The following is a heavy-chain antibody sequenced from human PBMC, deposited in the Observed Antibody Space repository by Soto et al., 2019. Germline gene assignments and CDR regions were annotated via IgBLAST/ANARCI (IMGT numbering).Heavy chain of an antibody. V-gene: IGHV1-69*02. CDR3: ARVSIAVAGGYGMDG. Sequence: GASVKVSCKASGGTFSSYTISWVRQAPGQGLEWMGRIIPILGIANYAQKFQGRVTITADKSTSTAYMELSSLRSEDTAVYYCARVSIAVAGGYGMDGWVKWSTVSV. J-gene: IGHJ6*04. D-gene: IGHD6-19*01. CDR2: IIPILGIA. CDR1: GGTFSSYT.